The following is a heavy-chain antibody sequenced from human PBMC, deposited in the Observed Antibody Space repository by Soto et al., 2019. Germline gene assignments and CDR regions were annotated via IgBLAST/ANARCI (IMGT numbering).Heavy chain of an antibody. V-gene: IGHV1-69*02. D-gene: IGHD3-10*01. Sequence: QVQLVQSGAELKKPGSSGKVSCKASGDTFSFYTINWVRQAPGLGLEWMGRVNPILSMSNYAQKLQGRVTMTADKSTSTAYMELRSLRSEDTAFYYCATSYGSGYRAFDYWGQGALVTVSS. J-gene: IGHJ4*02. CDR1: GDTFSFYT. CDR3: ATSYGSGYRAFDY. CDR2: VNPILSMS.